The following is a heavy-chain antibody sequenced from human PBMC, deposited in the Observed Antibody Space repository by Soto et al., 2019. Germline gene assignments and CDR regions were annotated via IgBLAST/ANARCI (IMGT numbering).Heavy chain of an antibody. D-gene: IGHD2-2*01. V-gene: IGHV1-69*08. CDR3: AREDRDRETGLVPAAIDGMDG. CDR2: IIPIFGIP. J-gene: IGHJ6*02. Sequence: QVQLVQSGAEVKKPGSSVKVSCKASGDTFSRYSITWVRQAPGHGLEWIGRIIPIFGIPTYAQKFQGRVTFTADAFTSTAYMGLSNLRSDDTAVYYCAREDRDRETGLVPAAIDGMDGWGQWNTVTVSS. CDR1: GDTFSRYS.